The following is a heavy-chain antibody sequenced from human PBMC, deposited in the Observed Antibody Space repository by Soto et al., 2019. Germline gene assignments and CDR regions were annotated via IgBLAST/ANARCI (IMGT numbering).Heavy chain of an antibody. V-gene: IGHV3-30-3*01. CDR1: GFTLSSYA. CDR2: ISYDGSNK. Sequence: HPGGSLRLACAVSGFTLSSYAMHWVRQAPGKGLGWVAVISYDGSNKYYADSVKGRFTISRDNSKNTLYLQMNSLRAEDTAVYYCAKGETYYDFWSGSQGAFDIWGQGTMVTVSS. D-gene: IGHD3-3*01. J-gene: IGHJ3*02. CDR3: AKGETYYDFWSGSQGAFDI.